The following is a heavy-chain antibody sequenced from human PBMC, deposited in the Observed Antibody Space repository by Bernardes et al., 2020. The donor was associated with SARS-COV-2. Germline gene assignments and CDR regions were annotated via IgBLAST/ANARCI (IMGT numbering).Heavy chain of an antibody. CDR3: ARDRGEVMTLFGVVAGPQYFDF. V-gene: IGHV4-59*01. J-gene: IGHJ4*02. Sequence: SQTLSLTCAVSGDSLSNSFWSWIRQPPGRGLEWIAYISYSGSSYYNPSLKSRVPITVGTSKSQFSLELRSVTAADTAVYDCARDRGEVMTLFGVVAGPQYFDFWGQGTLVTVSS. CDR1: GDSLSNSF. CDR2: ISYSGSS. D-gene: IGHD3-3*01.